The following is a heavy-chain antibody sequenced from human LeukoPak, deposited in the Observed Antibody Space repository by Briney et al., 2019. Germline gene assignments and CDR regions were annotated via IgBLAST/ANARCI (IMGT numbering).Heavy chain of an antibody. CDR3: ARDCSGGSCYGAFDI. D-gene: IGHD2-15*01. CDR1: GASIRSGDYF. V-gene: IGHV4-30-4*01. CDR2: IYDSGST. J-gene: IGHJ3*02. Sequence: PSQTLSLTCTVSGASIRSGDYFWSWIRQPPGKGLEWIGYIYDSGSTYYNPSLKSRITISVDTSENRFSLKLSSVTATDTAVYYCARDCSGGSCYGAFDIWGQGTMVTVSS.